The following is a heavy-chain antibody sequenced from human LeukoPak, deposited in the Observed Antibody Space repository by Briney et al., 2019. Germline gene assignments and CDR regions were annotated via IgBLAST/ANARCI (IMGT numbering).Heavy chain of an antibody. D-gene: IGHD3-10*01. CDR2: IIPIFGTA. CDR1: GGTFSSYA. CDR3: ARDHGWFGELPPRYFDY. Sequence: SVKVSCKASGGTFSSYAISWVRQAPGQRLEWMGGIIPIFGTANYAQTFQGTVTLTADESTSTAYMELSSLRSEDTAVYYCARDHGWFGELPPRYFDYWGQGTLVTVSS. J-gene: IGHJ4*02. V-gene: IGHV1-69*13.